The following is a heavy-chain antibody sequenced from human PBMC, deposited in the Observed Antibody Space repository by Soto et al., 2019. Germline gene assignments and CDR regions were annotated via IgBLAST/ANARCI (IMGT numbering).Heavy chain of an antibody. CDR2: IYYTGGT. D-gene: IGHD2-2*01. V-gene: IGHV4-61*03. Sequence: QVQLQESGPGLVKPSETLSLACSVSGGSVSGGSYYWSWIRQSPEKGLEWIGYIYYTGGTKYNPSLTSRVTISADTSRNHFSLKLTSVTAADTAVYYCARLEVGLDYWGQGVLVTVSS. CDR3: ARLEVGLDY. J-gene: IGHJ4*02. CDR1: GGSVSGGSYY.